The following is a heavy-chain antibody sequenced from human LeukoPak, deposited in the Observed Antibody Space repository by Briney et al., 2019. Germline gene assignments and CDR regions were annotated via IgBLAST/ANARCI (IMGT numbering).Heavy chain of an antibody. CDR1: GGSFSGYC. J-gene: IGHJ6*02. V-gene: IGHV4-59*01. CDR2: IHYSGST. CDR3: ARVRYNWNYGYGLDV. D-gene: IGHD1-20*01. Sequence: SETLSLTCAVYGGSFSGYCWSWIRQPPGKGLEWIRYIHYSGSTNYNPSLKSRVTMSVDMSKNQFSLKLSSVTAADTAVYYCARVRYNWNYGYGLDVWGQGTTVTVSS.